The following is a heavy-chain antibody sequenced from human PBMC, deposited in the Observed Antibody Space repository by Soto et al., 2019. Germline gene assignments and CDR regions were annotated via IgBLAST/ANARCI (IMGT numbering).Heavy chain of an antibody. V-gene: IGHV3-11*06. CDR2: ISGTSTYT. CDR3: ARGSSIAAPQDY. J-gene: IGHJ4*02. Sequence: QVQLVESGGDLVKPGGSLRLSCAASGFIFSDYYMNWIRQAPGKGLEWISFISGTSTYTNYADSVKGRFTVSRDNAKNSLYLQLNSLRAEDTAVYYCARGSSIAAPQDYWGQGTLVTVSS. D-gene: IGHD6-6*01. CDR1: GFIFSDYY.